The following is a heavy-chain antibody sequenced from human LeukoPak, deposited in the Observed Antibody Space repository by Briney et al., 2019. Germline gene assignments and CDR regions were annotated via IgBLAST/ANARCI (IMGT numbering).Heavy chain of an antibody. V-gene: IGHV1-69*13. J-gene: IGHJ4*02. CDR1: GGTFSSYA. Sequence: ASVKVSCKASGGTFSSYAISWVRQAPGQGLEWMGGIIPIFGTANYAQKFQGRVTITADESTSTAYMELSSLRSEGTAVYYCARNYDILTGYFGYWGQGTLVTVSS. CDR2: IIPIFGTA. CDR3: ARNYDILTGYFGY. D-gene: IGHD3-9*01.